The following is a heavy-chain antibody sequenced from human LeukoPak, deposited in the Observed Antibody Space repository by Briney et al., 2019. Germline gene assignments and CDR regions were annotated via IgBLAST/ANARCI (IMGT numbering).Heavy chain of an antibody. J-gene: IGHJ5*02. CDR2: TYYRSKWYN. CDR1: GDSVSSNSAA. V-gene: IGHV6-1*01. CDR3: AREARITGIAAAGTGFDP. D-gene: IGHD6-13*01. Sequence: SQTLSLTCAISGDSVSSNSAAWNWIRQSPSRGLEWLRRTYYRSKWYNDYAVSVKSRITINPDTSKNQFSLQLNSVTPEDTAVYYCAREARITGIAAAGTGFDPWGQGTLVTVSS.